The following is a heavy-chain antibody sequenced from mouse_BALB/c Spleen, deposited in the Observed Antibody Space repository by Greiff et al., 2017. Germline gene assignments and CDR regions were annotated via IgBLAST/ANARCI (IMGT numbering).Heavy chain of an antibody. Sequence: QVQLKQSEAELMKPGASVKISCKATGYTFSSYWIEWVKQRPGHGLEWIGEILPGSGSTNYNEKFKGKATFTADTSSNTAYMQLSSLTSEDSAVYYCARHYGSSLAWFAYWGQGTLVTVSA. V-gene: IGHV1-9*01. CDR1: GYTFSSYW. D-gene: IGHD1-1*01. J-gene: IGHJ3*01. CDR3: ARHYGSSLAWFAY. CDR2: ILPGSGST.